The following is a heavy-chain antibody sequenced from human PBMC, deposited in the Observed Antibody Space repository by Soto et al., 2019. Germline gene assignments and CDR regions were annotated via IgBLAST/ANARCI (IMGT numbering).Heavy chain of an antibody. CDR2: ISYDATNS. V-gene: IGHV3-30*04. CDR3: ASDGEWELLGGYFDY. Sequence: QVQLVESGGGVVQPGRSLRLSCAVSGFTFRSYAIHWVRQAPGKGLEWEAVISYDATNSYYADSVKGRFTISRDNSKNTLYLQMNSLRREDTAMYYCASDGEWELLGGYFDYWGQGTLVTVSS. D-gene: IGHD1-26*01. J-gene: IGHJ4*02. CDR1: GFTFRSYA.